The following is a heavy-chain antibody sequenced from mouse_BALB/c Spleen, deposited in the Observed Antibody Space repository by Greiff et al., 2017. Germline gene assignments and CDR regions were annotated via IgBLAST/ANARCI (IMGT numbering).Heavy chain of an antibody. V-gene: IGHV7-3*02. Sequence: EVQRVESGGGLVQPGGSLRLSCATSGFTFTDYYMSWVRQPPGKALEWLGFIRNKANGYTTEYSASVKGRFTISRDNSQSILYLQMNTLRAEDSATYYCARSYYYLFDYWGQGTTLTVSS. CDR3: ARSYYYLFDY. D-gene: IGHD1-1*01. J-gene: IGHJ2*01. CDR2: IRNKANGYTT. CDR1: GFTFTDYY.